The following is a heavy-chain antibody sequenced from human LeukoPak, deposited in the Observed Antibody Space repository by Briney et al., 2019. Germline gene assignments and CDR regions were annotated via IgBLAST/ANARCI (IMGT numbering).Heavy chain of an antibody. CDR1: GFTFSSYS. Sequence: GGSLRLSCAASGFTFSSYSMNWVRQAPGKGLEWVSYISSSSSTIYYADSVKGRFTVSRDNSKNSLYLQMNSLRTEDTALYYCAKDIGGNYNFDYWGQGTLVTVSS. CDR3: AKDIGGNYNFDY. V-gene: IGHV3-48*04. J-gene: IGHJ4*02. CDR2: ISSSSSTI. D-gene: IGHD1-26*01.